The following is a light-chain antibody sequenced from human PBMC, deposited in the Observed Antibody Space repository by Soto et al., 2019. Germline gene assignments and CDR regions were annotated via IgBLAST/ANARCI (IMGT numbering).Light chain of an antibody. CDR1: QGIGDT. CDR2: DTS. CDR3: HPYNNWPLT. Sequence: EVVMTQSPATLSVSPGEGVTLSCRASQGIGDTLAWYQHKPGQTPRLLIYDTSTRATGVPATFSGSRSGPELPVTIIGRQSEDFAIYDCHPYNNWPLTFGGGTKVESK. J-gene: IGKJ4*01. V-gene: IGKV3-15*01.